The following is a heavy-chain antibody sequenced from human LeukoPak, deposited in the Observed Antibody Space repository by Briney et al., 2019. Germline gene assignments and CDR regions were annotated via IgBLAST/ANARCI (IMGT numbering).Heavy chain of an antibody. V-gene: IGHV1-2*06. CDR1: GYTFTGYH. Sequence: ASVKVSCKASGYTFTGYHMHWVRQAPGQGLEWMGRINPNSGDTNYAQKFQGRVTMTRDTSISTAYVELSRLRSDDTAVYYCAREAVYCGGDCYLDYWGQGTLVTVSS. J-gene: IGHJ4*02. D-gene: IGHD2-21*02. CDR2: INPNSGDT. CDR3: AREAVYCGGDCYLDY.